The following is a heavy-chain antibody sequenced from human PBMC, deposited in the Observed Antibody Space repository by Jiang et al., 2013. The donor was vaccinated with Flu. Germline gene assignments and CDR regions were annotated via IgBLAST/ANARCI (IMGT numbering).Heavy chain of an antibody. CDR2: ISSSGAAI. V-gene: IGHV3-48*02. Sequence: QLVESGGDVIQPGDSLRLSCAASEFTFGNYGMNWVRQAPGRGLEWISYISSSGAAIRYADSVKGRFTISRNNGKNSLFLQMSGLRDDDTALYYCARGYNFGSYHYFDNWGQGTLVTVSS. CDR3: ARGYNFGSYHYFDN. CDR1: EFTFGNYG. D-gene: IGHD5-18*01. J-gene: IGHJ4*02.